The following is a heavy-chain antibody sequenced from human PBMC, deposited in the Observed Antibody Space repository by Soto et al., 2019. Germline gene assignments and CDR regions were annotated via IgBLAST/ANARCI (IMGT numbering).Heavy chain of an antibody. CDR2: VSSYNGNT. J-gene: IGHJ4*02. Sequence: ASVKVSCKTSGYTFTDHGIDWVRQAPGQVREWVGWVSSYNGNTNYAYNLKDRVIMTTDASTSTAYMEPRGLRSDDTAVYYCARKVEGSYSPADFWGQGTPVSVSS. D-gene: IGHD3-10*01. V-gene: IGHV1-18*01. CDR1: GYTFTDHG. CDR3: ARKVEGSYSPADF.